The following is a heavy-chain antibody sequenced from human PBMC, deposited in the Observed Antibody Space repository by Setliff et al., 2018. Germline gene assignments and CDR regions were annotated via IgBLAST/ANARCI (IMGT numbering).Heavy chain of an antibody. CDR2: INHSGST. CDR1: GGSFSGYY. J-gene: IGHJ6*02. V-gene: IGHV4-34*01. CDR3: AGDHAYGSRFYYYYDGMDV. Sequence: SETLSLTCAVYGGSFSGYYWSWIRQPPGKGLEWIGEINHSGSTNYNPSLKSRVTISVDTSKNQFSLKLSSVTAADTAVYYCAGDHAYGSRFYYYYDGMDVWGQGTTVTVSS. D-gene: IGHD3-10*01.